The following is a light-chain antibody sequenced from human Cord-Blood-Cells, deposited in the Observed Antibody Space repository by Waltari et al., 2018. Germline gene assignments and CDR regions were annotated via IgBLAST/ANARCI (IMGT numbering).Light chain of an antibody. J-gene: IGKJ1*01. Sequence: EIVLTQSPATLSLSHGERATLSCRASQRVSSYLAWYQQKPGQAPRLLIYDASNRATGIPARFSGSGSGTDFTLTISSLEPEDFAVYYCQQRSNWLWTFGQGTKVEIK. CDR2: DAS. V-gene: IGKV3-11*01. CDR1: QRVSSY. CDR3: QQRSNWLWT.